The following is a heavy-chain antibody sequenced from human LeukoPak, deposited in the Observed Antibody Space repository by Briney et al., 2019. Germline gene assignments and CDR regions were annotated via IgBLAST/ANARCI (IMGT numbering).Heavy chain of an antibody. CDR2: IYYSGST. V-gene: IGHV4-59*01. CDR1: GGSISSYY. J-gene: IGHJ6*02. CDR3: ARGYYDFWSGYRSSYYYYGMDV. D-gene: IGHD3-3*01. Sequence: PSETLSLTCTDSGGSISSYYWSWIRQPPGKGLEWLGYIYYSGSTNYNPSLKSRVTISVDTSKNQFSLKLSSVTAADTAVYYCARGYYDFWSGYRSSYYYYGMDVWGQGTTVTVSS.